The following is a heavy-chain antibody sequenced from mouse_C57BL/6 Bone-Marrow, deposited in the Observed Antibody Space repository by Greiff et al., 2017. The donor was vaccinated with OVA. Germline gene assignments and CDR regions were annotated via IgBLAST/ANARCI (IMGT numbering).Heavy chain of an antibody. Sequence: QVQLQQPGAELVKPGASVKLSCKASGYTFTSYWMHWVKQRPGQGLEWIGMIHPNSGSTNYNEKFKSKATLTVDKSSSTAYMQLSSLTSEDSAVYYCARVLRYQWYFDVWGTGTTVTVSS. CDR2: IHPNSGST. D-gene: IGHD1-1*01. J-gene: IGHJ1*03. CDR3: ARVLRYQWYFDV. V-gene: IGHV1-64*01. CDR1: GYTFTSYW.